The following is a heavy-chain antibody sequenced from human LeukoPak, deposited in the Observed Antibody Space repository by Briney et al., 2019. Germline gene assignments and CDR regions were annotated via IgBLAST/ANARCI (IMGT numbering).Heavy chain of an antibody. D-gene: IGHD3-10*01. CDR2: IKQDGSEK. CDR1: GFTFSRNW. CDR3: ARDLYGSGSYEWDY. J-gene: IGHJ4*02. V-gene: IGHV3-7*04. Sequence: GGSLRLSCAASGFTFSRNWMSWVRQVPGKGLEWVANIKQDGSEKYYVDSVKGRFTISRDNARNSQYLQMNSLRADDTAVYYCARDLYGSGSYEWDYWGQGTLVTVSS.